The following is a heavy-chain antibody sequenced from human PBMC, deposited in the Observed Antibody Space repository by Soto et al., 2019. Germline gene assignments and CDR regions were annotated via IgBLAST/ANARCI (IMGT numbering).Heavy chain of an antibody. CDR1: GGSISSYY. D-gene: IGHD2-21*01. J-gene: IGHJ6*04. CDR3: AREGVSSILYNYYRMDV. CDR2: IYYSAST. Sequence: QVQLQESGPGLVKPSETLSLTCTVSGGSISSYYWCWIRQPPGKGLEWIGYIYYSASTNYNPTLRCRVTISVDTSNIQFSLKPSSVTAADTSVYDCAREGVSSILYNYYRMDVWGKGTTVTVSS. V-gene: IGHV4-59*01.